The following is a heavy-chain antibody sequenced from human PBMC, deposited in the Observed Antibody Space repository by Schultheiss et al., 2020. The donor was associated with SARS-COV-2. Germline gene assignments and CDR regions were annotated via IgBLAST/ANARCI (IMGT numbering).Heavy chain of an antibody. D-gene: IGHD6-19*01. V-gene: IGHV3-23*01. J-gene: IGHJ4*02. Sequence: GGSLRLSCAASGFTFSSYAMSWVRQAPGKGLEWVSAISGSGGSTYYADSVKGRFTISRDNSKNTLYLQMSSLRADDTAVYYCAKDGGIAVVYYFDYWGQGTLVTVSS. CDR1: GFTFSSYA. CDR2: ISGSGGST. CDR3: AKDGGIAVVYYFDY.